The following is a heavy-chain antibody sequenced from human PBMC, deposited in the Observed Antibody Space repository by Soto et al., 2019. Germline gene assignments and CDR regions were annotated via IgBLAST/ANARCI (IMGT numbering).Heavy chain of an antibody. CDR1: GFTFSNAW. D-gene: IGHD3-22*01. CDR2: IKSKTDGGTT. V-gene: IGHV3-15*01. CDR3: TTPPYYYDSSGYLYYYYYGMDV. Sequence: GGSLRLSCAASGFTFSNAWMSWVRQAPGKGLEWVGRIKSKTDGGTTDYAAPVKGRFTISRDDSKNTLYLQMNSLKTEDTAVYYCTTPPYYYDSSGYLYYYYYGMDVWGQGTTVTVSS. J-gene: IGHJ6*02.